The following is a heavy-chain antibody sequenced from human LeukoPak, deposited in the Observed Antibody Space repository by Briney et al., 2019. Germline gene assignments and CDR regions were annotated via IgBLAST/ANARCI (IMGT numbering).Heavy chain of an antibody. J-gene: IGHJ3*02. D-gene: IGHD6-19*01. Sequence: GGSLRLSCAASGFTFSSYWMHWVRQAPGKGLVWVSRINSDGSSTSYADSVKGRFTISRDNAKNTLYLQMNSPRAEDTAVYYCAKGSSGWYLSFDIWGQGTMVTVSS. CDR3: AKGSSGWYLSFDI. CDR2: INSDGSST. V-gene: IGHV3-74*01. CDR1: GFTFSSYW.